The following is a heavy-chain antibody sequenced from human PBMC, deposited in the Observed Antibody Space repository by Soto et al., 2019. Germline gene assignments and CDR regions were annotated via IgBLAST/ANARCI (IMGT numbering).Heavy chain of an antibody. J-gene: IGHJ4*02. V-gene: IGHV3-30*03. CDR2: ISYDGSNK. Sequence: GGSLRLSCAASGFTFSSYGMHWVRQAPGKGLEWVAVISYDGSNKYYADSVKGRFTISRDNSKNTLYLQMNNLRAEDTAVYYCASGITGTTSVYWGQGTLVTVPQ. D-gene: IGHD1-7*01. CDR1: GFTFSSYG. CDR3: ASGITGTTSVY.